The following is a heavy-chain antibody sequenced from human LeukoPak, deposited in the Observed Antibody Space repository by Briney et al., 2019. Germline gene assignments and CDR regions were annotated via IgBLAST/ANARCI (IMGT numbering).Heavy chain of an antibody. CDR1: GGSISSGDYY. D-gene: IGHD2-15*01. Sequence: SETLSLTCTVSGGSISSGDYYWSWIRQPPGKGLEWIGYIYYSGSTYYNPSLKSRVTISVDTSKNQFSLKLSSVTAADTAVYYCATGGSAGLISAFDSWGQGTMVTVSS. CDR2: IYYSGST. J-gene: IGHJ3*02. CDR3: ATGGSAGLISAFDS. V-gene: IGHV4-30-4*08.